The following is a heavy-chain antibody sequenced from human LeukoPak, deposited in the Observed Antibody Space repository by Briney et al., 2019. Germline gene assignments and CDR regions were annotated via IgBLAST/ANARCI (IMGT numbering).Heavy chain of an antibody. CDR2: IIPIFGTA. CDR1: GGTFSSYA. D-gene: IGHD2-15*01. CDR3: ARASSHCSGGSCYSTDY. V-gene: IGHV1-69*13. Sequence: SVKVSCKASGGTFSSYAISWVRQAPGLGLEWMGGIIPIFGTANYAQKFQGRVTITADESTSTAYMELSSLRSEDTAVYYCARASSHCSGGSCYSTDYWGQGTLVTVSS. J-gene: IGHJ4*02.